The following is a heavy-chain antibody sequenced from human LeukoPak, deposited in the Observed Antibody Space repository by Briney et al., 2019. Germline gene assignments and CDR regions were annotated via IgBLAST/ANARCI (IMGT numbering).Heavy chain of an antibody. CDR3: AKKGYYDGSGYYMYYFDH. D-gene: IGHD3-22*01. Sequence: ASVKVSCKASGYTFTSYAIHWVRQAPGQRLEWMGWINAGNTNTKYSQKFQDRVTITSDTAARTAYMELSSLRSEDTAVYYCAKKGYYDGSGYYMYYFDHWGQGTLVTVSS. V-gene: IGHV1-3*01. CDR2: INAGNTNT. CDR1: GYTFTSYA. J-gene: IGHJ4*02.